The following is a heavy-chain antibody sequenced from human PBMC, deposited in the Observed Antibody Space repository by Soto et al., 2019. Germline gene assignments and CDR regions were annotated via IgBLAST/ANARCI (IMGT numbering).Heavy chain of an antibody. CDR1: GFTFGDYD. Sequence: GGSLRLSCTASGFTFGDYDMSWFRQAPGKGLEWVGFIRRKVSGGTTEYAASVKGRFTLSRDDSKSIAYLQMNSLKTENTAVYYCTRHFSGSGGWGQGTLVTVSS. CDR3: TRHFSGSGG. CDR2: IRRKVSGGTT. V-gene: IGHV3-49*03. J-gene: IGHJ4*02. D-gene: IGHD2-15*01.